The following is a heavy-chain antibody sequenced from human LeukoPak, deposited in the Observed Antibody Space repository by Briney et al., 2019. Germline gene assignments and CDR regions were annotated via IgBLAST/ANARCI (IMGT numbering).Heavy chain of an antibody. J-gene: IGHJ4*02. CDR2: ISDNGGST. D-gene: IGHD2-15*01. V-gene: IGHV3-23*01. CDR1: GFTFSSYA. Sequence: GGSLRLSCAASGFTFSSYAMRRVRQAPGQGLKWVSAISDNGGSTYYADSVKGRFTFFRDNSKNTLYLQMSSLRAEDTAVYYCVGYCTGGSCYFDYWGQGTLVTVSS. CDR3: VGYCTGGSCYFDY.